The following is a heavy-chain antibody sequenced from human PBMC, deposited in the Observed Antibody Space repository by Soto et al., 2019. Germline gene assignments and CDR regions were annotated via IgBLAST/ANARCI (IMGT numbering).Heavy chain of an antibody. D-gene: IGHD3-10*01. J-gene: IGHJ6*02. Sequence: SMRLSCAGSGFTFDDSYMSWIRKNKGKGLEWLSYISPGSRYPAYADSVKGRFTISRDNAKNSLYLQINNLRDEDTAVYYCAREGLLWFGELIRNYYNFALDVWGQGTTV. CDR2: ISPGSRYP. CDR1: GFTFDDSY. CDR3: AREGLLWFGELIRNYYNFALDV. V-gene: IGHV3-11*06.